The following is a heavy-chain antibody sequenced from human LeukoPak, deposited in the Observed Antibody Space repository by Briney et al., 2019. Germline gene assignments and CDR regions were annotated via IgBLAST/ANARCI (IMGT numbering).Heavy chain of an antibody. J-gene: IGHJ5*02. V-gene: IGHV1-8*01. D-gene: IGHD6-25*01. CDR3: AREFPGFAGRQENWFDP. CDR1: GYTFTSYD. CDR2: MNPNSGNT. Sequence: GASVKVSCKASGYTFTSYDINWVRQATGQGLEWMGWMNPNSGNTGYAQKFQGRVTMTRNTSISTAYMELSSLRSEDTAVYYCAREFPGFAGRQENWFDPWGQGTLVTVSS.